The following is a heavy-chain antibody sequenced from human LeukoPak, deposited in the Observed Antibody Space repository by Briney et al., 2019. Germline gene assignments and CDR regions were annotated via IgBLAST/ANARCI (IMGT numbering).Heavy chain of an antibody. Sequence: GGSLRLPRVTSGFNFSDSRMTWVRQAPGKGLQWVANVNRDGTEKHFLDSVEGRFTISRDNAKKSLYLQMSSLRPQDTAVYFCVRGDWYFESWGQGTLVTVSS. V-gene: IGHV3-7*04. CDR3: VRGDWYFES. J-gene: IGHJ4*02. D-gene: IGHD2-21*01. CDR2: VNRDGTEK. CDR1: GFNFSDSR.